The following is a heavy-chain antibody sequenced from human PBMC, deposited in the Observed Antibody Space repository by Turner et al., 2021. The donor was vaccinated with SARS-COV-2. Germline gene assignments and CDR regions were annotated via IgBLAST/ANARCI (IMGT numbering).Heavy chain of an antibody. CDR3: ARLGFCSGGSCSFDH. V-gene: IGHV4-39*01. CDR2: IYYTGSA. D-gene: IGHD2-15*01. CDR1: GGSIYSSSYY. J-gene: IGHJ4*02. Sequence: QLPQQQSAPGLVKPSETLSLPCSVSGGSIYSSSYYWGWVRQPPGKGREWLGTIYYTGSAYYNPSRKRRVAISVRTSTNQFSLKLRSVTAADTAVYYCARLGFCSGGSCSFDHWGQGTLVTVS.